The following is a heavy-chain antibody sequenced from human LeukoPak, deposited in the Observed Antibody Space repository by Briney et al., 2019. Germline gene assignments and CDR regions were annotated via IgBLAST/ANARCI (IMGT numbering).Heavy chain of an antibody. CDR3: AREDSSGYSNWFDS. J-gene: IGHJ5*01. V-gene: IGHV4-59*01. Sequence: PSETLSLTCTVSGGSISSYYWSWIRQPPGKGLEWIGYIYYSGSTNYNPSLKSRVTISVDTSKNQFSLKLSSVTAADTAVYYCAREDSSGYSNWFDSWGQGTLVTVSS. D-gene: IGHD3-22*01. CDR2: IYYSGST. CDR1: GGSISSYY.